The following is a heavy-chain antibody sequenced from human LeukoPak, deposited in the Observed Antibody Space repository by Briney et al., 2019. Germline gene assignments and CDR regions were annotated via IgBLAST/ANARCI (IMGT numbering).Heavy chain of an antibody. D-gene: IGHD3-3*01. CDR3: ARDSFLIGDRLPFDY. J-gene: IGHJ4*02. Sequence: GASVKVSCKASGYTFTTYGISWVRQAPGQGLEWMGWVSAYNGNTNYAQKLQGRVTMTTDTSASTAYMELKSLRSDDTAVYYCARDSFLIGDRLPFDYWGQGTLVTVSS. V-gene: IGHV1-18*01. CDR2: VSAYNGNT. CDR1: GYTFTTYG.